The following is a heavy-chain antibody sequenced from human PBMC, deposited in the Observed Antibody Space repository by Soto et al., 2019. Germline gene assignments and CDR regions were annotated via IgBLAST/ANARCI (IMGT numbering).Heavy chain of an antibody. CDR1: GFTFSNYA. CDR2: IRGSGGSA. J-gene: IGHJ5*02. D-gene: IGHD2-2*01. Sequence: PGGSLRLSCAASGFTFSNYAMTWVRQGPGKGLEWVSAIRGSGGSAYYADSVKGRFTISRDNSKNTLYLQMNSLRADDSGVYYCAXDPYSGVLVPVAIGFDPWGPGTLVTVSS. CDR3: AXDPYSGVLVPVAIGFDP. V-gene: IGHV3-23*01.